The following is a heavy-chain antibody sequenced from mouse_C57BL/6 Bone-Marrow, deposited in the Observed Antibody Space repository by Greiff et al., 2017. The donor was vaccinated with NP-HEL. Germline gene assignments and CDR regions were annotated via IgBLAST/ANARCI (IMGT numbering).Heavy chain of an antibody. J-gene: IGHJ1*03. D-gene: IGHD1-1*01. V-gene: IGHV5-17*01. Sequence: EVQLMESGGGLVKPGGSLKLSCAASGFTFSDYGMHWVRQAPEKGLEWVAYISSGSSTIYYADTVKGRFTISRDNAKNTLFLQMTSLRSEDTAMYYCARTDYYGSSWNWYFDVWGTGTTVTVSS. CDR2: ISSGSSTI. CDR1: GFTFSDYG. CDR3: ARTDYYGSSWNWYFDV.